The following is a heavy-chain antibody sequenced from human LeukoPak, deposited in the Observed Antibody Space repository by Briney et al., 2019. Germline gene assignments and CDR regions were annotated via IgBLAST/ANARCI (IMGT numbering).Heavy chain of an antibody. D-gene: IGHD5-18*01. CDR2: IYYSGST. J-gene: IGHJ4*02. Sequence: SETLSLTCTVSGGSISSSSYYWGWIRQPLGKGLEWIGSIYYSGSTYYNPSLKSLVTISVDTSKNQFSLKLSSVTAADTAVYYCARHFNGYSNGPIDYWGQGTLVTVSS. CDR3: ARHFNGYSNGPIDY. CDR1: GGSISSSSYY. V-gene: IGHV4-39*01.